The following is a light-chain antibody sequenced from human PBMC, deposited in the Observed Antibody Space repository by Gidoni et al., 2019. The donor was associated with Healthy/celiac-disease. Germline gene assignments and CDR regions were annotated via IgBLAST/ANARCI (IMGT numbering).Light chain of an antibody. CDR2: GAS. CDR1: QSVSSSY. CDR3: QQYGSSPPWT. V-gene: IGKV3-20*01. Sequence: EIVSTQSPVTLSLSPGERATLSCRASQSVSSSYLAWYQQKPGQAPRLLIYGASSRATGIPDRFSGSGSGTDFTLTISRLEPEDFAVYYGQQYGSSPPWTFGQGTKVEIK. J-gene: IGKJ1*01.